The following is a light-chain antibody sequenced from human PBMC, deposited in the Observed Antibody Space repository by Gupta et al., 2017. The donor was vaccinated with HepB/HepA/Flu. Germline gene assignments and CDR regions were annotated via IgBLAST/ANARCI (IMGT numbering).Light chain of an antibody. CDR3: QQRINWPLT. CDR2: DAS. V-gene: IGKV3-11*01. J-gene: IGKJ4*01. CDR1: QSVSRY. Sequence: EIVLTQSPVTLSLSPGERATLSCRASQSVSRYLAWYQQKPGQPPSLLVFDASNRATCVPARFSGSGSGTDFTLTISSLEPEDFAVYYCQQRINWPLTFGGGTRVEIK.